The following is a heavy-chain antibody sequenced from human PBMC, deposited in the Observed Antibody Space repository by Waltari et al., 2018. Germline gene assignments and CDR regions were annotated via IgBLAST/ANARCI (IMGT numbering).Heavy chain of an antibody. CDR3: ARGSSWNFDY. D-gene: IGHD6-13*01. CDR1: GGSISSSSYY. V-gene: IGHV4-39*01. Sequence: QLQLQESGPGLVKPSETLSLTCTVSGGSISSSSYYWGWIRQPPGKGLEWIGSIYYSGSTYYTPSLKSRVTISVDTSKNQFSLKLSSVTAADTAVYYCARGSSWNFDYWGQGTLVTVSS. CDR2: IYYSGST. J-gene: IGHJ4*02.